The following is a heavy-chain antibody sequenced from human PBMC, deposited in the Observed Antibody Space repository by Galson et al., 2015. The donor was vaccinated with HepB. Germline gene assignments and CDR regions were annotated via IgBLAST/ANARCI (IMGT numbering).Heavy chain of an antibody. Sequence: SLRLSCAASGFTFSSYAMHWVRQAPGKGLECVAVISYDGSNKYYADSVKGRFTISSDNSKNTLYLQMNSLRAEATAGYYCARVSLKHIVVVIGGGGLDYWGQGTLVTGSS. CDR3: ARVSLKHIVVVIGGGGLDY. D-gene: IGHD2-21*01. CDR1: GFTFSSYA. CDR2: ISYDGSNK. V-gene: IGHV3-30-3*01. J-gene: IGHJ4*02.